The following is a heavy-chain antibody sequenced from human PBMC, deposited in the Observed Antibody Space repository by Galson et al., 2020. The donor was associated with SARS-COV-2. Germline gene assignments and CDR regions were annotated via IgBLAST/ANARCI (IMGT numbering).Heavy chain of an antibody. J-gene: IGHJ4*02. CDR1: GFTFSDAY. CDR3: STAIWSGLDN. D-gene: IGHD3-3*01. Sequence: GGSLRLSCAASGFTFSDAYMNWVRQAPGKGLEWVGRIKYKRDGGTADYAAPVKGRFAISRDDSKNTLYLHMRNLKTEDTAVYYCSTAIWSGLDNWGQGTLVTVAS. CDR2: IKYKRDGGTA. V-gene: IGHV3-15*07.